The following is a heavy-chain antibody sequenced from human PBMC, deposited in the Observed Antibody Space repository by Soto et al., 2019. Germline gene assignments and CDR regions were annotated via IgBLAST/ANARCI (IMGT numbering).Heavy chain of an antibody. CDR3: ARGWGIAAPGPNWFDP. D-gene: IGHD6-13*01. CDR2: INPNSGGT. J-gene: IGHJ5*02. V-gene: IGHV1-2*02. Sequence: ASVKVSCKASGYSLSGYYLHWVRQAPGQAPEWMGWINPNSGGTKYVQKFQGRVTMTRDTSISTVYLELSRLRSDDTAVYYCARGWGIAAPGPNWFDPWGQGTLVTVSS. CDR1: GYSLSGYY.